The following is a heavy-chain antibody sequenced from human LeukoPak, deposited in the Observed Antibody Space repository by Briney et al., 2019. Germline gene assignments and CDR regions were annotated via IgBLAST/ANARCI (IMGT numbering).Heavy chain of an antibody. D-gene: IGHD6-19*01. Sequence: GGSLRLSCTASGFTFGDYAMSWVRQAPGKGLEWVGFIRSKAYGGTTEYAASVKGRFTISRDDSKSIAYLQMNSLKTEDTVVYYCTREPIAVAGTPWFDPWGQGTLVTVSS. V-gene: IGHV3-49*04. CDR3: TREPIAVAGTPWFDP. CDR1: GFTFGDYA. CDR2: IRSKAYGGTT. J-gene: IGHJ5*02.